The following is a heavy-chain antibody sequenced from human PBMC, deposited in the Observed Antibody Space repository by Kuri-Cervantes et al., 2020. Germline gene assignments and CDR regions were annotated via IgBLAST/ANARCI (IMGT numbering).Heavy chain of an antibody. Sequence: ASVKVSCKAPGYTFTSYDINWVRQATGQGLEWMGWMNPNSGNTGYAQKFQGRVTMTRNTSISTAYMELSSLRSEDTAVYYCARGPFYDYVWGSYRWDFGYWGQGTLVTVSS. CDR3: ARGPFYDYVWGSYRWDFGY. CDR2: MNPNSGNT. V-gene: IGHV1-8*01. J-gene: IGHJ4*02. D-gene: IGHD3-16*02. CDR1: GYTFTSYD.